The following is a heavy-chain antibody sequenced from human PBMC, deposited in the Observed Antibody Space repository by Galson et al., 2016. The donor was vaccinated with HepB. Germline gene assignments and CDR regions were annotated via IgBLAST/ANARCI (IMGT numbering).Heavy chain of an antibody. Sequence: SLRLSCAASGFTLSSHSMHWVHQTPGKGLEYVAGITNKGGSTFYADSVKGRFTVSRDNSENMVFLQMSSLRPADTAMYYCVKGTGAYGSGKDYWGQGTLVTVSS. D-gene: IGHD3-10*01. CDR2: ITNKGGST. J-gene: IGHJ4*02. CDR1: GFTLSSHS. CDR3: VKGTGAYGSGKDY. V-gene: IGHV3-64D*06.